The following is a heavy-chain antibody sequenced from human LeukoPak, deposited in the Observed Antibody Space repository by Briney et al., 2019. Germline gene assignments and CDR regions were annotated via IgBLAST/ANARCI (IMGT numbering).Heavy chain of an antibody. V-gene: IGHV4-31*03. Sequence: SQTLSLTCTVSGGSVSSGSYYWSWIRQHPGKGLEWIGYIYYSGTTNYNPSLKSRVTISVDTSKNQFSLKLSSVTAADTAVYSCARGRYGDYERYFDYWGQGTLVTVSS. CDR2: IYYSGTT. J-gene: IGHJ4*02. D-gene: IGHD4-17*01. CDR1: GGSVSSGSYY. CDR3: ARGRYGDYERYFDY.